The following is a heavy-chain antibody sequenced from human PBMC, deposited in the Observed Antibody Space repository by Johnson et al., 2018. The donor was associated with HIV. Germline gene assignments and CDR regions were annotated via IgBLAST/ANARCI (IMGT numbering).Heavy chain of an antibody. Sequence: MQLVESGGGLVRPGGSLRLSCAPSTISVSSNSMTWVRQAPGKGLEWISVIYSGGDTYYADSVRGRFTISRDNSKNTLYLQMNSLRAEDTAVYYCARGPLLWRAFDIWGQGTMVSVSS. D-gene: IGHD3-10*01. V-gene: IGHV3-66*02. CDR3: ARGPLLWRAFDI. CDR1: TISVSSNS. CDR2: IYSGGDT. J-gene: IGHJ3*02.